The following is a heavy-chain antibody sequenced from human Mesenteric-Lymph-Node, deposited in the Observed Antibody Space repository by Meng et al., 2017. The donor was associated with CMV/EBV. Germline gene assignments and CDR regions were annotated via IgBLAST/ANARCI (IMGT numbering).Heavy chain of an antibody. Sequence: GESLKISCATSGFTFSNYWMTWVRQAPGKGLEWVANIDQDGSEKYYVDSVKGRFTISRDNAKNSLYLQMNSLRAEDTAVYYCVGSNIAARPDRGQGALVTVSS. V-gene: IGHV3-7*01. CDR1: GFTFSNYW. CDR3: VGSNIAARPD. CDR2: IDQDGSEK. D-gene: IGHD6-6*01. J-gene: IGHJ4*02.